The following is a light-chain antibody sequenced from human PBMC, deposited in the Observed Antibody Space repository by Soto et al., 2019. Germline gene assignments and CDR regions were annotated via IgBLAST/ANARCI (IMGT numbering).Light chain of an antibody. Sequence: SYELTQPPSVSVAPGQTAKISCGGNDIGSKNVHWYQQKPGQAPVLVLFDDGDRPSGIPERISGSNSGNTAILTISGVEDGDEAHYYCQLWDSSGDHVVFGGGTKLTVL. J-gene: IGLJ2*01. V-gene: IGLV3-21*02. CDR2: DDG. CDR3: QLWDSSGDHVV. CDR1: DIGSKN.